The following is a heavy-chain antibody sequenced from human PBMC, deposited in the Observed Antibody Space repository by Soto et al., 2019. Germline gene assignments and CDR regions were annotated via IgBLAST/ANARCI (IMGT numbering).Heavy chain of an antibody. J-gene: IGHJ4*02. CDR1: GGSISSSN. Sequence: SETLSLTCTVSGGSISSSNWGWIRQPPGKGLEWIGTISYSGSTYYNPSLRSRVTISEDKSKNQFSLKLTSVTAADTAVYFCARLKDYGGTPFDYWGQGTLVTVS. V-gene: IGHV4-39*01. D-gene: IGHD4-17*01. CDR3: ARLKDYGGTPFDY. CDR2: ISYSGST.